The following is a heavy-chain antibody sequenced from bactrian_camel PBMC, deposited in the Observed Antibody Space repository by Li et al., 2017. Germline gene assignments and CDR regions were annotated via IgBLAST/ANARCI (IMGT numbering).Heavy chain of an antibody. J-gene: IGHJ4*01. V-gene: IGHV3S1*01. CDR2: LGNPLAVK. CDR1: GYATRRTC. CDR3: AADRMACLRPSVQLAAYNF. Sequence: HVQLVESGGGSVQAGGSLTLSCLYSGYATRRTCINWVRQAPEKEREGVASLGNPLAVKQYADSVKGRFTISQDSATNTVSLQMNSLKPEDTAMYYCAADRMACLRPSVQLAAYNFWGQGTQVTVS.